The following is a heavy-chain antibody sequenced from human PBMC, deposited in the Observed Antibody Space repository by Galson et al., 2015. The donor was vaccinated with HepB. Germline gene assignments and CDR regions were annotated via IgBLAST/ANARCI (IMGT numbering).Heavy chain of an antibody. D-gene: IGHD1-26*01. V-gene: IGHV4-59*01. Sequence: ETLSLTCTVSGGSISSYYWSWIRQPPGKGLEWIGYIYYSGSTNYNPSLKSRVTISVDTSKNLFSLKLSSVTAADTAVYYCARHIGGSYPWYYFDYWGQGTLVTVSS. J-gene: IGHJ4*02. CDR3: ARHIGGSYPWYYFDY. CDR1: GGSISSYY. CDR2: IYYSGST.